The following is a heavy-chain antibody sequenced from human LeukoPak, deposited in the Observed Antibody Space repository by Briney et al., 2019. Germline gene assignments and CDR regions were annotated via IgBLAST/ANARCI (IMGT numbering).Heavy chain of an antibody. J-gene: IGHJ6*03. CDR3: ARGGQWGLQSSYYYYIDV. D-gene: IGHD1-26*01. CDR1: GYTFTSYD. V-gene: IGHV1-8*03. Sequence: ASVKVSCKASGYTFTSYDINWVRQATGQGLEWMGWMNPNSGNTGYAQKFQGRVTITRNTSISTAYMELSSLRSEDTAVYYCARGGQWGLQSSYYYYIDVWGKGTTVTVSS. CDR2: MNPNSGNT.